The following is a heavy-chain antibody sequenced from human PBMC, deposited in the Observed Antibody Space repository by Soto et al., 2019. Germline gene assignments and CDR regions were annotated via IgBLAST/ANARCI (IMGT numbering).Heavy chain of an antibody. CDR2: MNPGSGDT. CDR1: GYTFTNND. Sequence: GASVKVSCKASGYTFTNNDVSWVRQATGQGLEWMGWMNPGSGDTGYAQKFQGRVTMTRDISIATAYMELNSLTSEDTAIYYCARMESFGSLNWFDPWCQGTLVTVFS. CDR3: ARMESFGSLNWFDP. J-gene: IGHJ5*02. D-gene: IGHD5-18*01. V-gene: IGHV1-8*02.